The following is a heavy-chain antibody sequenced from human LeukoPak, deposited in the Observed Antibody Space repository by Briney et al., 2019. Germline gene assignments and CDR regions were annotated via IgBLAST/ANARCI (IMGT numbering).Heavy chain of an antibody. Sequence: GGSLRLSCAASGFTFKSYGMSWVRQAPGKGLEWVSGISSTGGSTDYADSVKGRFTVSRDNSKNTLYLQMNSLRAEDTAVYYCAKEGDNSGPYNKNFLDCWGQGTLVTVSS. J-gene: IGHJ4*02. CDR2: ISSTGGST. D-gene: IGHD6-19*01. CDR3: AKEGDNSGPYNKNFLDC. V-gene: IGHV3-23*01. CDR1: GFTFKSYG.